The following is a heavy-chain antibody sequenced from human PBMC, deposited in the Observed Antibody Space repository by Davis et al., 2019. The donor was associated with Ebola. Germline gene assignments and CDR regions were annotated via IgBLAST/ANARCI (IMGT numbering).Heavy chain of an antibody. CDR3: ATVRRYNWNYGYYYMDV. Sequence: GESLKISCAASGFTFSSYGMNWVRQAPGKGLEWVSYISSSSSTIYYADSVKGRFTISRDNAKNSLYLQMNSLRDEDTAVYYCATVRRYNWNYGYYYMDVWGKGTTVTVSS. J-gene: IGHJ6*03. CDR1: GFTFSSYG. V-gene: IGHV3-48*02. CDR2: ISSSSSTI. D-gene: IGHD1-7*01.